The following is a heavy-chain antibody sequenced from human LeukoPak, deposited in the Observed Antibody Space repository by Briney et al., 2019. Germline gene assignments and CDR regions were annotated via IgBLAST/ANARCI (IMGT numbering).Heavy chain of an antibody. CDR1: GFTFSSYG. CDR2: IRYDESNK. V-gene: IGHV3-30*02. CDR3: ASWSLDTAIVGV. D-gene: IGHD5-18*01. J-gene: IGHJ6*04. Sequence: GGSLRLSCAASGFTFSSYGMHWVRQAPGKGLEWVAFIRYDESNKYHADSVKGRFTISRDNSKNTLYLQMNSLRAEDTAVYYCASWSLDTAIVGVWGKGTTVTVSS.